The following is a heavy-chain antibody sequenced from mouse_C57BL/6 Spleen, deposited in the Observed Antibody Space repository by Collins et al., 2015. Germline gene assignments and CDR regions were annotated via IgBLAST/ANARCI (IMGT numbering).Heavy chain of an antibody. D-gene: IGHD1-1*01. V-gene: IGHV1-12*01. J-gene: IGHJ2*01. CDR2: IYPGNGDT. CDR3: AREGKTYGSVDY. Sequence: QAYLQQSGAELVRPGASVKMSCKASGYTFTSYNVHWVKQTPRQGLEWIGAIYPGNGDTSYNQKFKGKATLTVDKSSSTAYMHLSSLTSEDSAVYFCAREGKTYGSVDYWGQGTTLTVSS. CDR1: GYTFTSYN.